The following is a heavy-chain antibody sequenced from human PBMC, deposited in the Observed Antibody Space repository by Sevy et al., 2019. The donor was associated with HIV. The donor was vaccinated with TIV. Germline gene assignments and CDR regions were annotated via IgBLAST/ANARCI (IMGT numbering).Heavy chain of an antibody. V-gene: IGHV3-23*01. D-gene: IGHD3-22*01. Sequence: GGSLRLSCAVSGFSFDSYGMTWVRQAPGKGLEWVSGTSGSGTRTYYADSVKGRFSISRDNSKNRLYLQMNSLRSEDTAIYYCAKGGGGHYDPDEIGYYFYYYNMDVWGKGTTVTVSS. CDR2: TSGSGTRT. CDR1: GFSFDSYG. CDR3: AKGGGGHYDPDEIGYYFYYYNMDV. J-gene: IGHJ6*03.